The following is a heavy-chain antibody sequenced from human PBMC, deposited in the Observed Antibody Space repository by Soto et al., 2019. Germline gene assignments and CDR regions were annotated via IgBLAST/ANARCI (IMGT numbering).Heavy chain of an antibody. CDR1: GFIFSNNG. CDR2: MSYDGSDT. D-gene: IGHD3-10*01. V-gene: IGHV3-30*02. CDR3: TIVRVADSALDP. J-gene: IGHJ5*02. Sequence: GGSLRLSCVGSGFIFSNNGMHWVRQTPGKGLEWVAFMSYDGSDTFYADSVKGRFTISRDNSKNTLFLQMSNLRAEDTAMYYCTIVRVADSALDPWGEGTLVPVSP.